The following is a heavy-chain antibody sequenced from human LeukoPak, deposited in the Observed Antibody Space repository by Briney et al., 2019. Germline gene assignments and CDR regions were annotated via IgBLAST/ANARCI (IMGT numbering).Heavy chain of an antibody. Sequence: TAGGSLRLSCAASGFTFSSYSMSWVRQAPGKGLEWVSSISSSSSYIYYADSVKGRFTIPRDNAKNSLYLQMNSLRAEDTAVYYCARGGFTIFGLAFDIWGQGTMVTVSS. CDR2: ISSSSSYI. J-gene: IGHJ3*02. V-gene: IGHV3-21*01. D-gene: IGHD3-3*01. CDR1: GFTFSSYS. CDR3: ARGGFTIFGLAFDI.